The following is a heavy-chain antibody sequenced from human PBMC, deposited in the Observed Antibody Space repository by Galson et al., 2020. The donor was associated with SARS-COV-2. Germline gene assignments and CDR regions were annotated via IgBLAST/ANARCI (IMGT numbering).Heavy chain of an antibody. CDR2: IKSDGSSA. CDR1: GFTFRSYW. Sequence: TGGSLRLSCAASGFTFRSYWMHWVRQAPGKGLVWVSRIKSDGSSASYADSVKGRLTISRDNAKNTLYLQMNSLRAEDRAVYYCAREHFDYGDYAAGYWGHGTLVTVSS. J-gene: IGHJ4*01. D-gene: IGHD4-17*01. CDR3: AREHFDYGDYAAGY. V-gene: IGHV3-74*01.